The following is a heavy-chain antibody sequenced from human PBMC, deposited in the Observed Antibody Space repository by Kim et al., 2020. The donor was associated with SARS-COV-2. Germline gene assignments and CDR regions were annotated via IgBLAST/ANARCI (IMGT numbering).Heavy chain of an antibody. CDR3: AKDGYYDFWSGPNSLDY. Sequence: VKGRFTISRDQSKNTLYLQMNSLGAEDTAVYYCAKDGYYDFWSGPNSLDYLGQGTLVTVSS. D-gene: IGHD3-3*01. J-gene: IGHJ4*02. V-gene: IGHV3-30*02.